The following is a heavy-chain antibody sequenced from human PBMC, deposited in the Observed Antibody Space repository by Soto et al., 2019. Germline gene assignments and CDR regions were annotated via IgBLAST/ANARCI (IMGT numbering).Heavy chain of an antibody. CDR1: GYTFTGYY. V-gene: IGHV1-2*04. CDR3: ARAKGVDTATNYDY. J-gene: IGHJ4*02. CDR2: INPNSGGT. Sequence: WASVKVSCKASGYTFTGYYMHWVRQAPGQGLEWMGWINPNSGGTNYAQKFQGWVTMTRDTSISTAYMELSRLRSDDTAVYYCARAKGVDTATNYDYWGQGTLVTVSS. D-gene: IGHD5-18*01.